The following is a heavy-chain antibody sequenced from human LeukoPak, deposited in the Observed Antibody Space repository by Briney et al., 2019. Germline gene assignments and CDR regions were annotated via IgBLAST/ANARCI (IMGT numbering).Heavy chain of an antibody. CDR2: MNPISGNT. CDR3: ARALSWTTESYYYMDV. V-gene: IGHV1-8*01. Sequence: GASVKVSCKASGYTFTSYDINWVRQATGQGLEWMGWMNPISGNTGHAQKFQGRVTMTKNTSITTGYMELSSLRSEDTAVYYWARALSWTTESYYYMDVWGKGTTVTVSS. CDR1: GYTFTSYD. J-gene: IGHJ6*03. D-gene: IGHD3/OR15-3a*01.